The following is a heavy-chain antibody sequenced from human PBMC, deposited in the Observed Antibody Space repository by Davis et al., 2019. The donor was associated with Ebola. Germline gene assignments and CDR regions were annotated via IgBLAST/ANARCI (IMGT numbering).Heavy chain of an antibody. CDR3: AKSGLSFGVVKYHYGMDV. CDR1: GFTFSDFS. J-gene: IGHJ6*04. CDR2: ISSGGSDV. Sequence: GGSLRLSCAASGFTFSDFSMNWVRQAPGKGLEWVSSISSGGSDVYYRDSVKGRFTISRDNAKNSLFLQMDSLRAEDTAVYYCAKSGLSFGVVKYHYGMDVWGKGTTVTVSS. D-gene: IGHD3-3*01. V-gene: IGHV3-21*04.